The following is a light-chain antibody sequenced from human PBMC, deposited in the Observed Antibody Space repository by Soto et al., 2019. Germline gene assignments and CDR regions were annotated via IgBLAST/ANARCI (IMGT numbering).Light chain of an antibody. CDR2: GNS. Sequence: QSVLTQPPSVSGAPGQRVTISCTGSSSNIGAGYDVHWYQQLPGTAPKLLIYGNSNRPSGVPDRFSGSKSGTSASLAITGLTAENEADYYCQSYASSLSGVDVFGTGTKVTVL. CDR1: SSNIGAGYD. V-gene: IGLV1-40*01. J-gene: IGLJ1*01. CDR3: QSYASSLSGVDV.